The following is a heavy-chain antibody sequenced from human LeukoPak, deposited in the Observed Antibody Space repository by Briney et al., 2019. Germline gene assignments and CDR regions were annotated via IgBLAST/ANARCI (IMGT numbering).Heavy chain of an antibody. D-gene: IGHD1-26*01. Sequence: GGSLRLSCAASGFTFSSYWMSWVRQAPGKGLEWVANIKQDGSEKYYVDSVKGRFTISRDNAKNSLYLQMNSLRAEDTAVYYCARKVSGSRSVYYYYYMDVWGKGTTVTVSS. CDR3: ARKVSGSRSVYYYYYMDV. CDR1: GFTFSSYW. V-gene: IGHV3-7*01. CDR2: IKQDGSEK. J-gene: IGHJ6*03.